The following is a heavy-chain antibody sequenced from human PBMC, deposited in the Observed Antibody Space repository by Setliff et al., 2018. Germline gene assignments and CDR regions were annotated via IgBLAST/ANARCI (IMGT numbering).Heavy chain of an antibody. V-gene: IGHV3-15*01. CDR2: IKSETDGGTT. J-gene: IGHJ4*02. CDR1: GFTFTNAW. D-gene: IGHD3-3*01. CDR3: ATDSGSSRLYNFWSGYSPN. Sequence: GGSLRLSCAASGFTFTNAWMSWVRQAPGKGLEWVGRIKSETDGGTTDYAAPVKDRFIISRDNSKNTLYLQMNSLRLEDTAVYYCATDSGSSRLYNFWSGYSPNWGQGTLVTVSS.